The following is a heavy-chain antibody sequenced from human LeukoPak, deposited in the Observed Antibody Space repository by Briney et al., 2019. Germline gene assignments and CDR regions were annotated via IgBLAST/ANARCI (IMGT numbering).Heavy chain of an antibody. CDR1: GFIVSSNY. CDR2: IYSGGST. D-gene: IGHD5-24*01. V-gene: IGHV3-66*02. Sequence: GGSLRLSCAASGFIVSSNYLSWVRQAPGKGLEWVSVIYSGGSTYYADSVKGRFTISRDNSKNTLYLQMNSLRPGDTAVYYCARARREGSNSEWGQGTLVTVSS. J-gene: IGHJ4*02. CDR3: ARARREGSNSE.